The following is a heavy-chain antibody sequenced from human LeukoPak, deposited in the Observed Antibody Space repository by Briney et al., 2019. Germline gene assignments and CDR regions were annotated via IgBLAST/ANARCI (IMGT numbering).Heavy chain of an antibody. CDR3: ARDVRRSSSSSNSYYYYMDV. Sequence: SETLSLTCTGSGGSISNYYWSWIRQPAGKGLEWIGRIYTSGSTNYNPSLKSRVTMSVDTSKNQFSLKLDSVTAADTAVYYCARDVRRSSSSSNSYYYYMDVWGKGTTVTVSS. CDR2: IYTSGST. V-gene: IGHV4-4*07. J-gene: IGHJ6*03. D-gene: IGHD6-6*01. CDR1: GGSISNYY.